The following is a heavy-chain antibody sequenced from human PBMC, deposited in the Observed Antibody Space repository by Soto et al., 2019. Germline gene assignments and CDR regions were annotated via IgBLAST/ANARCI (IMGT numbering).Heavy chain of an antibody. D-gene: IGHD2-2*01. CDR2: INPNSGGT. CDR1: GYTFTGYY. CDR3: ARVRKWSSRPIDY. J-gene: IGHJ4*02. Sequence: ASVKVSCKASGYTFTGYYMHWVRQAPGQGLEWMGWINPNSGGTNYAQKFQGRVTTTRDTSISTAYMELSRLRSDDTAVYYCARVRKWSSRPIDYWGQGTQVTVSS. V-gene: IGHV1-2*02.